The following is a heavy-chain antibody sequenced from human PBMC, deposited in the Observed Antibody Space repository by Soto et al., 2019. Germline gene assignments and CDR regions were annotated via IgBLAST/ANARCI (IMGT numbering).Heavy chain of an antibody. D-gene: IGHD1-26*01. V-gene: IGHV4-59*01. J-gene: IGHJ3*01. CDR1: GVSINSYY. CDR2: IYYSGTT. Sequence: QVQLQESGPGLVKPSETLSLICAGSGVSINSYYWSWIRQPPGKALEWIGYIYYSGTTNYNPSLKSRFPISVDTSKNQFSLRLSSVTAADTAVYYCARAGGRYAITAYDVWGPGTLVTVSS. CDR3: ARAGGRYAITAYDV.